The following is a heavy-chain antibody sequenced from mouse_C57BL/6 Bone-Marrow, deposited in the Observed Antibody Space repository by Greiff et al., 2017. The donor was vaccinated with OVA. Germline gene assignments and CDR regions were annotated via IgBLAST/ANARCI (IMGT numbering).Heavy chain of an antibody. D-gene: IGHD2-12*01. J-gene: IGHJ4*01. CDR3: AKRPYYSEAMDY. CDR1: GFSLTSYG. CDR2: IWRGGST. Sequence: VMLVESGPGLVQPSQSLSITCTVSGFSLTSYGVHWVRQSPGKGLEWLGVIWRGGSTDYNAAFMSRLSITKDNSKSQVFFKMNSLQADDTAIYYCAKRPYYSEAMDYWGQGTSVTVSS. V-gene: IGHV2-5*01.